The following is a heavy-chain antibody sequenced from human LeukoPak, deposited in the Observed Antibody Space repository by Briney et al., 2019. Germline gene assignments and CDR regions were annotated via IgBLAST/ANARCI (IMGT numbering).Heavy chain of an antibody. V-gene: IGHV1-2*04. CDR2: INPNSGGT. CDR1: GYTFTGYY. Sequence: ASVKVSCKASGYTFTGYYMHWVRQAPGQGLEWMGWINPNSGGTNYAQKFQGWVTMTRDTSISTAYMDLSRLRSDDTAVYYCARDQAGSGMDVWGQGTTVAVSS. D-gene: IGHD6-13*01. CDR3: ARDQAGSGMDV. J-gene: IGHJ6*02.